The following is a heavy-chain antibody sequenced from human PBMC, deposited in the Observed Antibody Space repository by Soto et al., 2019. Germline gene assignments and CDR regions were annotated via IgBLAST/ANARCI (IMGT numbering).Heavy chain of an antibody. D-gene: IGHD5-18*01. J-gene: IGHJ5*02. V-gene: IGHV1-69*12. Sequence: QVQLVQSGAEVKKPGSSVKVSCKASGGTFSSYAISWVRQAPGQGLEWMGGIIPIFGTANYAHKLQGRVTITADESTSTAYMELSSLRSDDTAVYYCARSGYSSLYNWFDPWGQGTLVTVSS. CDR1: GGTFSSYA. CDR2: IIPIFGTA. CDR3: ARSGYSSLYNWFDP.